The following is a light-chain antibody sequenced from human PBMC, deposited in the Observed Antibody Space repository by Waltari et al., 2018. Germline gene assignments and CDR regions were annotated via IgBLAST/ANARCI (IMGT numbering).Light chain of an antibody. V-gene: IGKV2-40*01. J-gene: IGKJ2*03. CDR1: QSLLDSEDGNTY. Sequence: DIVMTQTPLSLPVTLGEPASISCRSSQSLLDSEDGNTYLEWYLQKPGQSPQLLIYEVSNRASGVPDRFSGSGSDTDFTLKISRGEAEDVGVYYCMQALEFPYSFGQGTKVEIK. CDR2: EVS. CDR3: MQALEFPYS.